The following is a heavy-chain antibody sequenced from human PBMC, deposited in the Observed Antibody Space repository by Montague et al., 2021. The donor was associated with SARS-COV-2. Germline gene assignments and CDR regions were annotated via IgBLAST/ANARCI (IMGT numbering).Heavy chain of an antibody. CDR3: ATQEDPSGWIPGPFDF. Sequence: SETLSLTCTVSGGSISSSSYYWAWIRQPPGEGLEWIGSIYHRGSTYYNPSLKSRVFISVDTSKNQLSLTLTSVTAADTAVYYCATQEDPSGWIPGPFDFWGQGTLLSVSS. CDR2: IYHRGST. D-gene: IGHD6-19*01. V-gene: IGHV4-39*01. J-gene: IGHJ4*02. CDR1: GGSISSSSYY.